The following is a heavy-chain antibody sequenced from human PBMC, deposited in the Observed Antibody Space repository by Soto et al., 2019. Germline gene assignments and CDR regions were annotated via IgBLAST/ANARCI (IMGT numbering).Heavy chain of an antibody. CDR3: VKDPYCSSTSCYFIEWFDP. CDR2: ISSNGGST. Sequence: PGGSLRLSCSASGFTFSSYAMHWVRQAPGKGLEYVSAISSNGGSTYYADSVKGRFTISRDNSKNTLYLQMSSLRAEDTAVYYCVKDPYCSSTSCYFIEWFDPWGQGTLVTVSS. D-gene: IGHD2-2*01. J-gene: IGHJ5*02. CDR1: GFTFSSYA. V-gene: IGHV3-64D*06.